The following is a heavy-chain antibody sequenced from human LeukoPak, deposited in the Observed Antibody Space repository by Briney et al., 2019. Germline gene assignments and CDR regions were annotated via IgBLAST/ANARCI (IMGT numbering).Heavy chain of an antibody. CDR1: GFTFSSYW. CDR3: AADELYRHGSDY. V-gene: IGHV3-7*01. D-gene: IGHD5-18*01. CDR2: IKQDGSEK. J-gene: IGHJ4*02. Sequence: GGSLRLSCAASGFTFSSYWMTWVRQAPGKGLEWVANIKQDGSEKYYVDSVKGRITISRDNAKNSLYLQMNSLRVEDTAVYYCAADELYRHGSDYWGQGTLVTVSS.